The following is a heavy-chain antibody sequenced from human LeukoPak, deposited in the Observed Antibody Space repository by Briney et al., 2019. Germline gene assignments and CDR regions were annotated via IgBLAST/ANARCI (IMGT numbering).Heavy chain of an antibody. CDR1: GGSFSGYY. D-gene: IGHD3-10*01. V-gene: IGHV4-34*01. Sequence: SETLSLTCAVYGGSFSGYYWSWIRQPPGKGLEWIGEINHSGSTNYNPSPKSRVTISVDTSKNQFSLKLSSVTAADTAVYYCARRTMVRGVAYWGQGTLVTVSS. CDR2: INHSGST. CDR3: ARRTMVRGVAY. J-gene: IGHJ4*02.